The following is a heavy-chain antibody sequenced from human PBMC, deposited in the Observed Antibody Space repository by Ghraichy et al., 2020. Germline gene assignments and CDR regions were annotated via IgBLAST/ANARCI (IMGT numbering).Heavy chain of an antibody. J-gene: IGHJ3*02. Sequence: GGSLRLSCAASGFTFSSYAMSWVRQAPGKGLEWVSAISGSGGSTYYADSVKGRFTISRDNTKNTLYLQMNSLRAEDTAVYYCAKVMDDVWGGYYLDAFDIWGQGIMVTVSS. V-gene: IGHV3-23*01. CDR1: GFTFSSYA. CDR3: AKVMDDVWGGYYLDAFDI. CDR2: ISGSGGST. D-gene: IGHD3-3*01.